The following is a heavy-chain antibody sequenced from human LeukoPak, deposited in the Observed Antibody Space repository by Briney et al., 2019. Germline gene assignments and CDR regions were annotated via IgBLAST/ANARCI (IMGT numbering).Heavy chain of an antibody. V-gene: IGHV2-70*13. CDR2: IDWDDDK. CDR1: GFSLSTTGMC. CDR3: ARYSGSYPLFDY. Sequence: SGPALVKPTQTLTLTCIFSGFSLSTTGMCVSWIRQPPGKALEWLAHIDWDDDKYYNTSLKTRLTISKDTSKDQVVLTMTNMDPVDTASYYCARYSGSYPLFDYWGQGTLVTVSS. J-gene: IGHJ4*02. D-gene: IGHD1-26*01.